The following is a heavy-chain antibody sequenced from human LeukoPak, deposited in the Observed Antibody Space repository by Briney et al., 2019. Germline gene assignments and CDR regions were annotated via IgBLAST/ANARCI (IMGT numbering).Heavy chain of an antibody. CDR1: GYTFTGHY. CDR3: ARAAIAVAGDYHYHYMDV. CDR2: ISPNSGDT. J-gene: IGHJ6*03. Sequence: ASVKVSCKASGYTFTGHYMHWVRQAPGQGLEWMGWISPNSGDTAYAQRFQGRVTMTRDASISTAYMELSRLRSDDTAVYYCARAAIAVAGDYHYHYMDVWGKGTTVTVSS. D-gene: IGHD6-19*01. V-gene: IGHV1-2*02.